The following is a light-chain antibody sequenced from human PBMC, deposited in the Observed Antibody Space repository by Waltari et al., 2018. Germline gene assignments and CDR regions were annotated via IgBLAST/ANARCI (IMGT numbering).Light chain of an antibody. CDR2: SAF. Sequence: AIQMTQSPSSLSASIGDRVTMTCRASQDSSNDLGWYQQKPGKAPNLLIYSAFTLRTGVPSRFSSSRSGTDFTLTITGLQPEDLATYYCLQDYSFPWTFGQGTRVEI. J-gene: IGKJ1*01. CDR3: LQDYSFPWT. V-gene: IGKV1-6*01. CDR1: QDSSND.